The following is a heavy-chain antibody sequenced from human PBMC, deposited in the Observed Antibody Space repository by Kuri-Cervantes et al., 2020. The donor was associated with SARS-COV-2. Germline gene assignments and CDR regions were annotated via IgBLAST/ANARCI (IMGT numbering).Heavy chain of an antibody. CDR1: GGSISSSSYY. CDR3: ASVPDWNYDEGWFDP. D-gene: IGHD1-7*01. V-gene: IGHV4-39*01. J-gene: IGHJ5*02. CDR2: IYYSGST. Sequence: SETLSLTCTVSGGSISSSSYYWGWIRQPPGKGLEWIGSIYYSGSTYYNPSLKSRVTISVDTSKNQFSLKLSSVTAADTAVYYCASVPDWNYDEGWFDPWGQGTLVTVSS.